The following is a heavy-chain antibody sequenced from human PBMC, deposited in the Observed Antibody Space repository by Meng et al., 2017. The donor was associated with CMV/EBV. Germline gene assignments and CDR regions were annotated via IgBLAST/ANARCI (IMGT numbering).Heavy chain of an antibody. CDR3: ARGVPLGIIYSFDY. CDR1: GYTFTGYG. J-gene: IGHJ4*01. Sequence: QGQLVQSGVEVKKPGASVKVSCKASGYTFTGYGISWVRQAPGQGLEWMGWISVYNGHTNFAQNLQGRVTMTTDTSTSTAYVELRSLRSDDTAIYYCARGVPLGIIYSFDYWGQGTLVTVSS. D-gene: IGHD2-21*01. V-gene: IGHV1-18*01. CDR2: ISVYNGHT.